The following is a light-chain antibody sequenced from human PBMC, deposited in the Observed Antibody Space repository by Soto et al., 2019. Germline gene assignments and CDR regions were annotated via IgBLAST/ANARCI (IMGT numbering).Light chain of an antibody. V-gene: IGKV3-15*01. J-gene: IGKJ1*01. CDR2: DAS. CDR3: QQANDWPPT. Sequence: DIVLTQSPGTLSLSPGDGVTLSCRASQSVSNNLAWYQQKPGQAPRLLIFDASTRATGIPARFSGSGSGTEFTLTISSLQSEDFAFYYCQQANDWPPTFGQGTRV. CDR1: QSVSNN.